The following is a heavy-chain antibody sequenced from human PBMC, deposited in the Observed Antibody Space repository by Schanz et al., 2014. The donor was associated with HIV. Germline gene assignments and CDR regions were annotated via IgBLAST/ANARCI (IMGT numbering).Heavy chain of an antibody. Sequence: QVQLVQSGAELKKPGASVKVSCKASGDTFTGDFMHWVRQAPGQGLEWMGGIIPIFGTANYAQKFQGRVTIIADESTSTTYLELSSLRSEDTAVYYCASQYSNYDSSRRYHWYFDLWGRGTLVTVSS. V-gene: IGHV1-69*01. J-gene: IGHJ2*01. CDR2: IIPIFGTA. D-gene: IGHD4-4*01. CDR3: ASQYSNYDSSRRYHWYFDL. CDR1: GDTFTGDF.